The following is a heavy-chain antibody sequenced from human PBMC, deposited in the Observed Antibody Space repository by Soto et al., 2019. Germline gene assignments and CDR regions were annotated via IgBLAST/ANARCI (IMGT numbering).Heavy chain of an antibody. Sequence: GGSLRLSCTASGFTFGDYAMSWVRQAPGKGLEWVGFIRSKAYGGTTEYAASVKGRFTISRDDSKSIAYLQMNSLKTEDTAVYYCTRDLRLRVYDYVWGSYRYTEDYDYWGQRPLLTVST. CDR3: TRDLRLRVYDYVWGSYRYTEDYDY. CDR2: IRSKAYGGTT. D-gene: IGHD3-16*02. V-gene: IGHV3-49*04. CDR1: GFTFGDYA. J-gene: IGHJ4*02.